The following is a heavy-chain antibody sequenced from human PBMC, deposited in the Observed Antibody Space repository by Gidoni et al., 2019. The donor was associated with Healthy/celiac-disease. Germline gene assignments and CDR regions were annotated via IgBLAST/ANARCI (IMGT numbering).Heavy chain of an antibody. CDR3: ARGPATALGY. D-gene: IGHD2-2*01. CDR1: GGSFSGYY. CDR2: INHSGST. J-gene: IGHJ4*02. Sequence: QVQLQQWGAGLLKPSEPLSLTCAVYGGSFSGYYWSWIRQPPGKGLEWIGEINHSGSTNYNPSLKSRVTISVDTSKNQFSLKLSSVTAADTAVYYCARGPATALGYWGQGTLVTVSS. V-gene: IGHV4-34*01.